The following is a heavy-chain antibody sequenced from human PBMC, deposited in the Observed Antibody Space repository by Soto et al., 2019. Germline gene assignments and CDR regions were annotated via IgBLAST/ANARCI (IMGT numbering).Heavy chain of an antibody. Sequence: SETLSLTCAVYGGSFSGYYWSWVRQPPGKGLEWIGEINHSGSTNYNPSLKSRVTISVDTSKNQFSLKLSSVTAADTAVYYCAREGRNWFDPWGQGTLVTVSS. V-gene: IGHV4-34*01. CDR2: INHSGST. J-gene: IGHJ5*02. CDR3: AREGRNWFDP. CDR1: GGSFSGYY.